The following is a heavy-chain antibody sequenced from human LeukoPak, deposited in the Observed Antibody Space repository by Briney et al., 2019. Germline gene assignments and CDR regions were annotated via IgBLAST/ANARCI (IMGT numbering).Heavy chain of an antibody. Sequence: PTETLSLTCTVPGGSLCSYFWGSIRQPPGKGLEWIGYISYCGANSYNPSLKRRVTIPVDSPKNRFSLRLSSLTAADTALYYCARHGGTLDYFDYWGPGSLVTVSS. D-gene: IGHD1-26*01. V-gene: IGHV4-59*08. CDR1: GGSLCSYF. CDR2: ISYCGAN. J-gene: IGHJ4*02. CDR3: ARHGGTLDYFDY.